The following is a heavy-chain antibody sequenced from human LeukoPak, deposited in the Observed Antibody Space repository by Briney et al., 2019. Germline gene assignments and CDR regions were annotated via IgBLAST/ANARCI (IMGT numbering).Heavy chain of an antibody. CDR1: GFTVSSNY. J-gene: IGHJ4*02. V-gene: IGHV3-23*01. D-gene: IGHD1-26*01. CDR3: AKRLLVGALR. Sequence: GGSLRLSCAASGFTVSSNYMSWVRQAPGKGLEWVSAISGSGGSTYYADSVKGRFTISRDNSKNTLYLQVNSLRAEDTAVYYCAKRLLVGALRWGQGTLVTVSS. CDR2: ISGSGGST.